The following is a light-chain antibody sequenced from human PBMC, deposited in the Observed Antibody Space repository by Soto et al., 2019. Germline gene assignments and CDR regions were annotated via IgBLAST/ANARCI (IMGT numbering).Light chain of an antibody. CDR1: QSVSSY. V-gene: IGKV3-11*01. CDR2: DAS. J-gene: IGKJ2*01. Sequence: EIVLTQSPAPLSLSPGERATLSCRASQSVSSYLAWYQQKPGQAPRPLIYDASNRATGIPARFSGSGSGTDFTLTISSLEPEDFAVYYCQQRSNWPQNTFGQGTKLEIK. CDR3: QQRSNWPQNT.